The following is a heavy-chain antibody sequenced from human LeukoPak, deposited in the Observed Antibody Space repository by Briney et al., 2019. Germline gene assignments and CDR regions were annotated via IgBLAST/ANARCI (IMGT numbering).Heavy chain of an antibody. Sequence: SVKVSCKASGGTFSSYAISWVRQAPGQGLEWMGGIIPIFGTANYAQKFQGRVTITTDESTSTAYMELSRLRSEDTAVYYCARGGPGVDGYNYAFDIWGQGTRVTVSS. V-gene: IGHV1-69*05. CDR1: GGTFSSYA. J-gene: IGHJ3*02. CDR3: ARGGPGVDGYNYAFDI. D-gene: IGHD5-24*01. CDR2: IIPIFGTA.